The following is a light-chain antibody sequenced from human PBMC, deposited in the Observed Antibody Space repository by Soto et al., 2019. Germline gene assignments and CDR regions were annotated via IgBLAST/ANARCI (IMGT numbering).Light chain of an antibody. V-gene: IGKV3-15*01. CDR3: QQYNNWPLT. Sequence: EIVMTQSPATLSVSPGERATLSCRASQSVSSNLAWYQQKPGQAPRLLIYGASTRATGIPARFSGSGSGTEVKLTISSLQSEDFAVYYCQQYNNWPLTVGGGTKVEIK. J-gene: IGKJ4*01. CDR2: GAS. CDR1: QSVSSN.